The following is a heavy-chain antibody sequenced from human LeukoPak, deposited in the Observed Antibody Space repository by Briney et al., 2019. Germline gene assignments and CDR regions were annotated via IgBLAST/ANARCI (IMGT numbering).Heavy chain of an antibody. CDR3: AKEGCSSTSCSPYFEY. CDR1: GFTFSSYA. V-gene: IGHV3-23*01. D-gene: IGHD2-2*01. CDR2: ISGRGGST. J-gene: IGHJ4*02. Sequence: PGGSLRLACAASGFTFSSYAMSWVRQAPGKGLEWVSAISGRGGSTYYADSVKGRFTISRDNSTNTLYLQMNRLRAEDAAVYYCAKEGCSSTSCSPYFEYWGQGTLVTAS.